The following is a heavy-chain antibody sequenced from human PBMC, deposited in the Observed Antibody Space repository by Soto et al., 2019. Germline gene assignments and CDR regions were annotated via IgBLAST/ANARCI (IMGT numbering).Heavy chain of an antibody. CDR3: AIRYDSITYNWIDP. Sequence: SETLSLTCAVYGGSFSGYYWTWIRQPPGTGLEWIGEINHSGSTNYNPSLKSRVTIPVDTSKNQFSLKLTSVTAADTAVYYCAIRYDSITYNWIDPWGQGTLVTVS. D-gene: IGHD3-22*01. V-gene: IGHV4-34*01. CDR1: GGSFSGYY. CDR2: INHSGST. J-gene: IGHJ5*02.